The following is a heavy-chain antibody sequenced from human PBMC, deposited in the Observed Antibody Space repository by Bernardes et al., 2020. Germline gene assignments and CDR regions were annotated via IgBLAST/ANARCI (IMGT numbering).Heavy chain of an antibody. V-gene: IGHV4-34*01. J-gene: IGHJ4*02. Sequence: SETLSLTCAVYGGSFSGYYWSWIRQPPGKGLEWIGEINHSGSTNYNPSLKSRVTISVDTSKNQFSLKLSSVTAADTAVYYCASLPNAGYSSGWSNGGAYYFDYWGQGTLVTVSS. CDR2: INHSGST. CDR1: GGSFSGYY. D-gene: IGHD6-19*01. CDR3: ASLPNAGYSSGWSNGGAYYFDY.